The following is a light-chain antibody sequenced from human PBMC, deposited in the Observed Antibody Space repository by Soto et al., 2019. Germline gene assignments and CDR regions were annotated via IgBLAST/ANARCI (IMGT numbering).Light chain of an antibody. CDR3: QQYNSYWT. V-gene: IGKV3-20*01. CDR1: QSVSNNY. CDR2: GAS. Sequence: IVLAQSPGPLSLSPGERATLSCRASQSVSNNYLAWYQQKPGQATRLLIYGASNRATGTPDRFSGSGSGTDFPLTSSRLQHDDFANYYCQQYNSYWTFGQGTKVDIK. J-gene: IGKJ1*01.